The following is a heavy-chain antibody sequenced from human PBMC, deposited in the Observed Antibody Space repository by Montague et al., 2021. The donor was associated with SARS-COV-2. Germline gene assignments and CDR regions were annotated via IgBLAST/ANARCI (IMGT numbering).Heavy chain of an antibody. CDR2: IYTSGST. Sequence: SETLSLTCTVSGGSISSYYWSWIRQPAGKGLEWIGRIYTSGSTNYNPSLKSRVTMSVDTSKNQFSLKLRSVTAADTALYFCARDGLERQWWMLGWFDPWGQGTLVTVSS. CDR3: ARDGLERQWWMLGWFDP. D-gene: IGHD1-1*01. CDR1: GGSISSYY. J-gene: IGHJ5*02. V-gene: IGHV4-4*07.